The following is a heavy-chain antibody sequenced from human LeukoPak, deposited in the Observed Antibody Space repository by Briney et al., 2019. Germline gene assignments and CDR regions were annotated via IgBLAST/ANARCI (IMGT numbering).Heavy chain of an antibody. CDR3: ARRESGSSLGSHWFDP. CDR1: GYSFTSYW. V-gene: IGHV5-51*01. J-gene: IGHJ5*02. Sequence: GESLKISCKGSGYSFTSYWIGWVRQMPGKGLEWMGISYPGDSDTRYSPSFQGQVTISADKSISTAYLQWTSLKASDTAIYYCARRESGSSLGSHWFDPWGQGTLVTVSS. D-gene: IGHD3-10*01. CDR2: SYPGDSDT.